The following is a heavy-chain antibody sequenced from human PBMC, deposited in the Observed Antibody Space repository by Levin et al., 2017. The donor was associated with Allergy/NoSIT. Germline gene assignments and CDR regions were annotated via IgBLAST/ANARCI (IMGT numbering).Heavy chain of an antibody. CDR2: IYWDDDK. Sequence: VSGPTLVKPTETLTLTCTFSGFSLSTSGVGVGWIRQPPGKALEWLALIYWDDDKRYSPSLKSRLTITKDTSKNQVVLTVTNMDPVDTATYYCAHYELTMLRGAPWGWGQGTLVTVSS. V-gene: IGHV2-5*02. CDR3: AHYELTMLRGAPWG. D-gene: IGHD3-10*01. CDR1: GFSLSTSGVG. J-gene: IGHJ4*02.